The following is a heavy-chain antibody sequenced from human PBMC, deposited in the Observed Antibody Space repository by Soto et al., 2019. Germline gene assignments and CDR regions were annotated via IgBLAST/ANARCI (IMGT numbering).Heavy chain of an antibody. V-gene: IGHV1-69*06. CDR3: ARGNSGVASYYFDY. CDR1: GGTFSSYA. J-gene: IGHJ4*02. D-gene: IGHD1-7*01. Sequence: SVKVSCKASGGTFSSYAISWVRQAPGQGLEWMGGIIPIFGTANYAQKFQGRVTITADKSTSTAYMELSSLRSEDTAVYYCARGNSGVASYYFDYWGQGTLVTVSS. CDR2: IIPIFGTA.